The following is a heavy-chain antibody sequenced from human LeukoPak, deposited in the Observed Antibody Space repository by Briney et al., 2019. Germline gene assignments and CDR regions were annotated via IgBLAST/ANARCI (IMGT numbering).Heavy chain of an antibody. CDR3: ARVSLGNEPGSPQNYYYYGMDV. V-gene: IGHV1-69*13. J-gene: IGHJ6*02. CDR1: GGTFSSYA. CDR2: IIPIFGTA. Sequence: SVKVSCKASGGTFSSYAISWVRQAPGQGLEWMGGIIPIFGTANYAQKFQGRVTITADESTSTAYMELSSLRSEDTAVYYCARVSLGNEPGSPQNYYYYGMDVWGQGTTVIVSS.